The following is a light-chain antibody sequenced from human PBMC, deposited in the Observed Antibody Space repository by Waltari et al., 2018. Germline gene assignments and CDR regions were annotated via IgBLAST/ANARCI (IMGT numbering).Light chain of an antibody. CDR3: SSYTSSSTPVV. Sequence: QSALTQPASVSGSPGQSITISCTGPSSYVGGYNYVSWYQQHPGKAPKFMIYEVSNRPSGVSNRFSGSKSGNTASLTISGLQAEDEADYYCSSYTSSSTPVVFGGGTKLTVL. CDR1: SSYVGGYNY. J-gene: IGLJ2*01. CDR2: EVS. V-gene: IGLV2-14*01.